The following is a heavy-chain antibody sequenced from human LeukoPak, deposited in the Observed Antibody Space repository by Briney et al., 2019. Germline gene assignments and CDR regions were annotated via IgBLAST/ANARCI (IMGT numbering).Heavy chain of an antibody. CDR1: GGTFSSYA. J-gene: IGHJ5*02. CDR3: ARCPIVVVPAAIGGGFQDWFDP. V-gene: IGHV1-69*01. CDR2: IIPIFGTA. D-gene: IGHD2-2*01. Sequence: SANVSCKASGGTFSSYAISWVRQAPGQGLEWMGGIIPIFGTANYAQKFQGRVTITADESTSTAYMELSSLRSEDTAVYYCARCPIVVVPAAIGGGFQDWFDPWGQGTLVTVSS.